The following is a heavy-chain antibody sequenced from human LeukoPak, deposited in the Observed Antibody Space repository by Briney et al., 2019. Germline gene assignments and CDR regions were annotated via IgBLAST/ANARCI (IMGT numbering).Heavy chain of an antibody. D-gene: IGHD3-22*01. J-gene: IGHJ2*01. CDR2: FDPEDGET. CDR3: AREGNYYDSSGYRSHYWYFDL. V-gene: IGHV1-24*01. Sequence: ASVKVSCKVSGYTLTELSMHWVRQAPGKGLEWMGGFDPEDGETIYAQKFKGRVTITRNTSISTAYMELSSLRSEDTAVYYCAREGNYYDSSGYRSHYWYFDLWGRGTLVTVSS. CDR1: GYTLTELS.